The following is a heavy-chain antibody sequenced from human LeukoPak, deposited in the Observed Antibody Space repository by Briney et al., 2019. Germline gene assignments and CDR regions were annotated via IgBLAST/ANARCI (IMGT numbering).Heavy chain of an antibody. CDR1: GYTFTSYC. D-gene: IGHD1-26*01. CDR2: INPSGGST. CDR3: ARRGQSPLWEGDLDY. J-gene: IGHJ4*02. V-gene: IGHV1-46*01. Sequence: ASVKVSCKASGYTFTSYCMHWVRQAPGQGLEWMGIINPSGGSTSYAQKFQGRVTMTRDTSTSTVYMELSSLRSEDTAVYYCARRGQSPLWEGDLDYWGQGTLVTVSS.